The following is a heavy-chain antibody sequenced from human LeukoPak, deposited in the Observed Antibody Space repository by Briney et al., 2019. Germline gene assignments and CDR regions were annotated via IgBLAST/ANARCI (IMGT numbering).Heavy chain of an antibody. J-gene: IGHJ5*02. CDR1: GGTFSSYA. CDR2: IIPIFGTA. Sequence: ASVKVSCKASGGTFSSYAISWVRQAPGQGLEWRGGIIPIFGTANYAQKFQGRVTITTDESTSTAYMELSSLRSEDTAVYYCARGARKRTSDWFDPWGQGTLVTVSS. CDR3: ARGARKRTSDWFDP. V-gene: IGHV1-69*05.